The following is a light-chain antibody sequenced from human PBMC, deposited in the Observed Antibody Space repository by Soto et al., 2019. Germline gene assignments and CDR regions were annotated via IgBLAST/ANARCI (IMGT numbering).Light chain of an antibody. CDR2: RNN. V-gene: IGLV1-47*01. Sequence: QSVLTQPPSASGTPGQRVTISCSGSSSNIGSNYVYWYQQLPGTAPKLLIYRNNQRPSGVPDRFSGSKSGTSASLAISGLRSEEEADYYCAPWDDSLSGYVCGTGTKVTVL. J-gene: IGLJ1*01. CDR1: SSNIGSNY. CDR3: APWDDSLSGYV.